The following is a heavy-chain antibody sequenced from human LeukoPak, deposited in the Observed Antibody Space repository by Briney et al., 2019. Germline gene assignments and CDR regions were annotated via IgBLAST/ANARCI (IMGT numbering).Heavy chain of an antibody. CDR3: ARVLTIFPFDP. J-gene: IGHJ5*02. D-gene: IGHD3-3*01. V-gene: IGHV4-34*01. CDR1: GGSFSGYY. Sequence: SETLSLTCAVYGGSFSGYYWSWIRQPPGKGLEWIGEINHSGSTNYNPSLKSRVTISVDTSKNQFSLKLSSVTAADTAVYYCARVLTIFPFDPWGQGTPVTVSS. CDR2: INHSGST.